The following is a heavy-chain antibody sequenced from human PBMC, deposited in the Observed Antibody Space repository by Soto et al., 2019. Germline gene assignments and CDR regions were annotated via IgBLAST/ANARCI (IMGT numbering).Heavy chain of an antibody. J-gene: IGHJ6*02. Sequence: GGSLRLSCAASGFTFSSYSMNWVRQAPGKGLEWVSSISSSSSYIYYADSVKGRFTISRDNAKNSLYLQMNSLRAEDTAVYYCARDRRDFWSGLVYYYGMDVWGQGTTVTVSS. D-gene: IGHD3-3*01. CDR3: ARDRRDFWSGLVYYYGMDV. CDR2: ISSSSSYI. V-gene: IGHV3-21*01. CDR1: GFTFSSYS.